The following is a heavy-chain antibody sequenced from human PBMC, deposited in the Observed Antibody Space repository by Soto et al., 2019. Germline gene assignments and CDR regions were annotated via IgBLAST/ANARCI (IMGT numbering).Heavy chain of an antibody. CDR3: ARGASKMKFVGASLGYSDY. Sequence: ASVKVSCKASGYSFSSYGISWVRQAPGQGLEWMGWISANNGHTNYAQNFQGRVTMTTDTSTSTAYMELRSLRSDDTAVYYCARGASKMKFVGASLGYSDYWGQGALVTVSS. D-gene: IGHD3-16*01. CDR2: ISANNGHT. J-gene: IGHJ4*02. CDR1: GYSFSSYG. V-gene: IGHV1-18*01.